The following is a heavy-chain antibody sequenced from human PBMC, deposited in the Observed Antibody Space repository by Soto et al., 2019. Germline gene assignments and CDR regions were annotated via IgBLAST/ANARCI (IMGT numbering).Heavy chain of an antibody. J-gene: IGHJ3*02. CDR1: GGSIRSGDSY. D-gene: IGHD3-9*01. V-gene: IGHV4-4*02. CDR3: ARGIFYAFDI. CDR2: IDHSGST. Sequence: SXTLSLTGTVSGGSIRSGDSYWIWVRQAPGKGLEWIGEIDHSGSTNYNPSLNSRVTISLDRSKNQFSLKLSSVAAADTAVYYCARGIFYAFDIWGQGTMVTVSS.